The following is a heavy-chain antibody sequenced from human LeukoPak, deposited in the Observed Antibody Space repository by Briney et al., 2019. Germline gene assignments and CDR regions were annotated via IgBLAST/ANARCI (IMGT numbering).Heavy chain of an antibody. Sequence: KPSETLSLTCTDSGGSMSSYYWSWIRQPAGKGLEWIGRILTSGSTNYSPSLKSRVTLSLDTSKNQFSLKLTSVTAADTAVYYCARDWITVTNYWHFDLWGRGTLVTVSS. CDR3: ARDWITVTNYWHFDL. J-gene: IGHJ2*01. V-gene: IGHV4-4*07. CDR1: GGSMSSYY. CDR2: ILTSGST. D-gene: IGHD4-11*01.